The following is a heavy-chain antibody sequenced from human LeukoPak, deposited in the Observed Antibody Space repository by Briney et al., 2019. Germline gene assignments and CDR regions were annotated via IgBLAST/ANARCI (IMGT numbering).Heavy chain of an antibody. CDR2: IYYTGIS. V-gene: IGHV4-39*07. CDR1: GASITIGAESYH. Sequence: SETLSLTCTVSGASITIGAESYHWGWIRQPPGKGLEWIGTIYYTGISYYNPSLKSRVTMSVDTSKNQFSLKLSSVTAADTAVYYCARDRRDGYNFWASLSYFDYWGQGTLVTVSS. J-gene: IGHJ4*02. D-gene: IGHD5-24*01. CDR3: ARDRRDGYNFWASLSYFDY.